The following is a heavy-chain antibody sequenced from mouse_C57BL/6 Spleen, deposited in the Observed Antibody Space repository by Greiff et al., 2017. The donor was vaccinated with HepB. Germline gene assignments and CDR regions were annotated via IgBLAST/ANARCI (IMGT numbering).Heavy chain of an antibody. CDR2: INPNNGGT. Sequence: EVQLQQSGPELVKPGASVKISCKASGYTFTDYYMNWVKQSHGKSLEWIGDINPNNGGTSYNQKFKGKATLTVDKSSSTAYMERRGLTSEDSAVYYCARRGHYYGSSRYFDYWGQGTTLTVSS. D-gene: IGHD1-1*01. CDR1: GYTFTDYY. J-gene: IGHJ2*01. V-gene: IGHV1-26*01. CDR3: ARRGHYYGSSRYFDY.